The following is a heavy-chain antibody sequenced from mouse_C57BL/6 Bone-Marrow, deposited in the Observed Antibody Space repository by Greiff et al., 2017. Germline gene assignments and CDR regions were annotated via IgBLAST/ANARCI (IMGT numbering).Heavy chain of an antibody. CDR3: ARSDCDPWYFDV. CDR2: IHPNSGST. V-gene: IGHV1-64*01. Sequence: QVQLQQPGAELVKPGASVKLSCKASGYTFTSYWMHWVKQRPGQGLEWIGMIHPNSGSTNYNEKFKSKATLTVDKSSSTAYMQLSSLTSEDDAVYNCARSDCDPWYFDVWGTGTTVTVSS. D-gene: IGHD2-13*01. CDR1: GYTFTSYW. J-gene: IGHJ1*03.